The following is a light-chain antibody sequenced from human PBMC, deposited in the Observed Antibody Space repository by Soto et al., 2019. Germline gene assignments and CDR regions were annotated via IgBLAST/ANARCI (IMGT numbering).Light chain of an antibody. J-gene: IGKJ4*01. CDR3: QQYGSSPLT. CDR2: GAS. CDR1: QSVSSSY. Sequence: EIVLTQSPGTLSLSPGERATLSCRASQSVSSSYLAWYQQKPGQAPRLLIYGASSRATGIPDRFSASGSGTDFTRTISRLEPEDFAVYYCQQYGSSPLTFGGGTKVEIK. V-gene: IGKV3-20*01.